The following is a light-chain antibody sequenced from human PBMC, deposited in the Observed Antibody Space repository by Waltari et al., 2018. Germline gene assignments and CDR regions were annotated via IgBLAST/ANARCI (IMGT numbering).Light chain of an antibody. Sequence: DIVFTQSPGTLSLSPGERATLSCRASQSVGRSLAWYQQKPGQAPRLLSYDASSRAAGIPDRFSGSGSGTDFSLAISRLGPEDFAVYYCQKYVSLPATFGQGTKVEIK. V-gene: IGKV3-20*01. CDR3: QKYVSLPAT. CDR1: QSVGRS. J-gene: IGKJ1*01. CDR2: DAS.